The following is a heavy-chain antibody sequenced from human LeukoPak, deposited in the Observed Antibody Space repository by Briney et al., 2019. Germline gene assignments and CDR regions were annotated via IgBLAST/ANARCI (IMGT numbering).Heavy chain of an antibody. J-gene: IGHJ5*02. V-gene: IGHV3-7*01. Sequence: PGGSLRLSCAASGFTFSSYWMSWVRQAPGKGLEWVANIKQDGSEKYYVDSVKGRFTISRDNAKNSLYLQMNSLRAEDTAVYYCVGGITGLYSWFDPWGQGTLVTVSS. D-gene: IGHD1-20*01. CDR2: IKQDGSEK. CDR3: VGGITGLYSWFDP. CDR1: GFTFSSYW.